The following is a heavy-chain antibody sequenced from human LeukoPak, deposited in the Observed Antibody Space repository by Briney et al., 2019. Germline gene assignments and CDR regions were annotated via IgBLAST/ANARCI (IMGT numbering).Heavy chain of an antibody. CDR2: IYTSGST. D-gene: IGHD6-19*01. CDR3: ARGPSYSSGWYRM. J-gene: IGHJ4*02. V-gene: IGHV4-61*02. Sequence: SQTLSLTCTVSGGSISSGSYYWSWIRQPAGKGLEWIGRIYTSGSTNYNPSLKSRVTISVDTSKNQFSLKLSSVTAADTAVYYCARGPSYSSGWYRMWGQGTLVTVSS. CDR1: GGSISSGSYY.